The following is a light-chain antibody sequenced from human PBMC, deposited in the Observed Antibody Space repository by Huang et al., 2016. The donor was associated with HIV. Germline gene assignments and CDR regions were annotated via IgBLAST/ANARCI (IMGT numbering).Light chain of an antibody. J-gene: IGKJ2*01. CDR1: QSIITY. CDR3: QQSYNLPYT. V-gene: IGKV1-39*01. CDR2: ATS. Sequence: DIQMTQSPPSLSASLGDRVTIPCRASQSIITYLNWYRHKPGEAPELLIHATSTVQNGGPSGFSGGGAGTDFTLTITNLQPEDVASYYCQQSYNLPYTFGRGTKVDIK.